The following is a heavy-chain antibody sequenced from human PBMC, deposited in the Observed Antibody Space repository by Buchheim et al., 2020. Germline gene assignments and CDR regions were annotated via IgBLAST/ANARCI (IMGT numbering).Heavy chain of an antibody. V-gene: IGHV1-69*04. CDR2: IIPILGIA. CDR3: ASRYCSSTSCYPLFWFDP. Sequence: QVQLVQSGAEVKKPGSSVKVSCKASGGTFSSYAISWVRQAPGQGLGWMGRIIPILGIANYAQKFQGRVTITADKSTSTAYMELSSLRSEDTAVYYCASRYCSSTSCYPLFWFDPWGQGTL. CDR1: GGTFSSYA. D-gene: IGHD2-2*01. J-gene: IGHJ5*02.